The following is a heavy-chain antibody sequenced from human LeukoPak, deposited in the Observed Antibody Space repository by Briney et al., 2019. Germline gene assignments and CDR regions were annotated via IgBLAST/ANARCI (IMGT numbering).Heavy chain of an antibody. CDR1: GGSISSSSYY. D-gene: IGHD1-26*01. CDR3: ARNGRRGELHYFDY. V-gene: IGHV4-39*01. CDR2: IYYSGST. Sequence: PSETLSLTCTVSGGSISSSSYYWGWNRQPPGKGLEWIGSIYYSGSTYYNPSLKSRVTISVDTSKNQFSLKLSSVTAADTAVYYCARNGRRGELHYFDYWGQGTLVTVSS. J-gene: IGHJ4*02.